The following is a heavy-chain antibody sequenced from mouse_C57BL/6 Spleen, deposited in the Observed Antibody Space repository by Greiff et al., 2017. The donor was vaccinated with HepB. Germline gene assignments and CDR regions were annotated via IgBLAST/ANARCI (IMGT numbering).Heavy chain of an antibody. V-gene: IGHV1-26*01. CDR3: ARSTGTHAMDY. J-gene: IGHJ4*01. D-gene: IGHD4-1*01. CDR1: GYTFTDYY. CDR2: INPNNGGT. Sequence: EVQLQQSGPELVKPGASVKISCKASGYTFTDYYMNWVKQSHGKSLEWIGDINPNNGGTSYNQKFKGKATLTVDKSSSTAYMELRSLTSEDSAVYYCARSTGTHAMDYWGQGTSVTVSS.